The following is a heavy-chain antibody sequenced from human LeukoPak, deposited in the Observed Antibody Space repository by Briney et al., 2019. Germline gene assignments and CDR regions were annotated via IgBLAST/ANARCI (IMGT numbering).Heavy chain of an antibody. Sequence: ASVKVSCKASGYTFTSYGISWVRQAPGQGLEWMGWISAYDGNTNYAQMLQGRVTMTTDTSTSTAYMELRSLRSDDTAVYYCARAYYTIRAQSAEYFQHWGQGTLVTVSS. CDR2: ISAYDGNT. CDR1: GYTFTSYG. CDR3: ARAYYTIRAQSAEYFQH. D-gene: IGHD3-22*01. J-gene: IGHJ1*01. V-gene: IGHV1-18*01.